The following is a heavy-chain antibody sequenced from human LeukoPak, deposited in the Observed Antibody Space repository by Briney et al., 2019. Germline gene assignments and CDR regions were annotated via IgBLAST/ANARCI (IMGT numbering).Heavy chain of an antibody. CDR3: ASGKYYYEDSASINRASRTAPDT. CDR1: GDSTTAYY. V-gene: IGHV4-59*01. Sequence: PSATLSLTCSVSGDSTTAYYWSWIRQSPGEGLEWLAYFYKSGQIGNNSSLRSRLFVSVDRSKTQFSLRLRSVTAADTAVYYCASGKYYYEDSASINRASRTAPDTWAQGTMVTVSS. J-gene: IGHJ3*02. CDR2: FYKSGQI. D-gene: IGHD3-22*01.